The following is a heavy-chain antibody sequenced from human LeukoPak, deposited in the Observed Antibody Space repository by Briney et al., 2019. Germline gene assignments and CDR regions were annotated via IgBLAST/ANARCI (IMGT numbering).Heavy chain of an antibody. V-gene: IGHV3-23*01. J-gene: IGHJ4*02. CDR2: VSSSGANT. D-gene: IGHD2-21*01. Sequence: PGGSLRLSCAASGFSFNSAAMTWVRQAPGKGLEWVSLVSSSGANTYYADSVKGRFTISRDNSKNTLYLQVNSLRAEDTAMYYCAKDIQGSYWGQGTLVTVSS. CDR3: AKDIQGSY. CDR1: GFSFNSAA.